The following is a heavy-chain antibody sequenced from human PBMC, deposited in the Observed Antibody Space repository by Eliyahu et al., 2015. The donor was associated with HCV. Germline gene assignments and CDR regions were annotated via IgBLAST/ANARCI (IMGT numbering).Heavy chain of an antibody. CDR1: GFPFSSYG. Sequence: QVQLVESGGGVVQPGRSLRLSCATSGFPFSSYGMHWVRQAPGKGLEWVAMTWYDGTHKYYADSVKGRFTISRDNSNKTLFLQMNSLRAEDTAVYYCATDRYTVTTKLDYWGQGTLVTVSS. CDR2: TWYDGTHK. J-gene: IGHJ4*02. V-gene: IGHV3-33*01. D-gene: IGHD4-17*01. CDR3: ATDRYTVTTKLDY.